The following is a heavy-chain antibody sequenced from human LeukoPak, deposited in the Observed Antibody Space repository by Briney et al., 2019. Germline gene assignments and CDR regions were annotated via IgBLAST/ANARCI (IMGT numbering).Heavy chain of an antibody. CDR2: IYNSGST. CDR1: GGSISSYY. V-gene: IGHV4-59*01. Sequence: SETLSLTCTVSGGSISSYYWSWIRQPPGKGLEWIGYIYNSGSTNCNHSLKSRVTISEDMSNNQFPLKLSSVTAADTAVYYCARALRLWGGNSGIAFDIWGQGTMVTVSS. CDR3: ARALRLWGGNSGIAFDI. D-gene: IGHD4-23*01. J-gene: IGHJ3*02.